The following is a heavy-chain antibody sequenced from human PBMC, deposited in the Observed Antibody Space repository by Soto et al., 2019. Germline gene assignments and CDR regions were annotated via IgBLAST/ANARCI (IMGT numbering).Heavy chain of an antibody. J-gene: IGHJ4*02. Sequence: ASVKVSCKASGGTFSSYAISWVRQAPGKGLEWVANIKQDGSEKYYVDSVKGRFTISRDNAKNSLYLQMNSLRAEDTAVYYCARDNWRGFDYWGQGTLVTVSS. CDR2: IKQDGSEK. CDR3: ARDNWRGFDY. CDR1: GGTFSSYA. V-gene: IGHV3-7*01. D-gene: IGHD1-20*01.